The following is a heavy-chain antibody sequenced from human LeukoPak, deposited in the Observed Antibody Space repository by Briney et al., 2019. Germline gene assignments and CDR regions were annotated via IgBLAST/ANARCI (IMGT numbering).Heavy chain of an antibody. V-gene: IGHV3-9*01. CDR1: GFPFDDYG. D-gene: IGHD6-19*01. CDR3: AKSHLVAVDTVAGLGDFDY. J-gene: IGHJ4*02. CDR2: ISWNSGII. Sequence: GGSLRLSCVASGFPFDDYGMFWVRQSPGKGLEWVSSISWNSGIIDYADSVKGRFTISRDNSKNTLYLQMNSLRAGDTAVYYCAKSHLVAVDTVAGLGDFDYWGQGTLVTVSS.